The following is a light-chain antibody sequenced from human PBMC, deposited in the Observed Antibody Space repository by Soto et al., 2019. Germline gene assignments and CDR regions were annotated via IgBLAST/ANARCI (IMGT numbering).Light chain of an antibody. V-gene: IGKV2-24*01. Sequence: DIVLTQTPLYSPVTLGQPASISCRSSQSLVYSDGNSYLSWLQQRPGQPLRLLIYQVSERFSGVPDRFSGSGAGTDFTLKISRVEPEDVGVYYCMQATQSRTFGQGTRLEIK. CDR1: QSLVYSDGNSY. J-gene: IGKJ5*01. CDR2: QVS. CDR3: MQATQSRT.